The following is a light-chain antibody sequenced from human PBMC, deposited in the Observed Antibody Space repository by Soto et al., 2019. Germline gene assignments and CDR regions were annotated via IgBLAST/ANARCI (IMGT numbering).Light chain of an antibody. V-gene: IGKV3D-20*02. J-gene: IGKJ5*01. Sequence: IVLTQSPGTLSLSPVGRATLSCGASQTVSGNYLAWYQQKPGQVPRLLIYGASSRAIGIPDRFSGSGSGTDFTLTISSLEPEDFAVYYCQQRSDWLPITFGQGTRLEIK. CDR3: QQRSDWLPIT. CDR1: QTVSGNY. CDR2: GAS.